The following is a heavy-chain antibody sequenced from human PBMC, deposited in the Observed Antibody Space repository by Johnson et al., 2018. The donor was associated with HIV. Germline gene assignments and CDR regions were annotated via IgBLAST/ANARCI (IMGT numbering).Heavy chain of an antibody. J-gene: IGHJ3*01. Sequence: QVQLVESGGGLVQPGKSLRLSCAASGFTFSRYAMHWVRQAPGKGLEWMAVISYDGSNKHYADSVKGRFTISRDNSKNSLFLQMNSLRAEDTAVYYCARGGFTMIGVAYCGQGTMVTVSS. V-gene: IGHV3-30-3*01. CDR2: ISYDGSNK. D-gene: IGHD3-22*01. CDR1: GFTFSRYA. CDR3: ARGGFTMIGVAY.